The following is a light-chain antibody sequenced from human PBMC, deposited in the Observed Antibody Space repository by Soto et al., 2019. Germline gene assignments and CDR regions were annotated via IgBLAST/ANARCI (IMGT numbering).Light chain of an antibody. J-gene: IGLJ2*01. CDR2: DVS. V-gene: IGLV2-14*01. Sequence: QSALTQPASVSGSPGQSITISCTGTSSDVGGYNYVSWYQQHPGKAPKLMIYDVSNWPSGVSNRFSGSKSGNTASLTISGLQAEDEAYYYCSSYTSSSTLGVVFGGGTKLTVL. CDR1: SSDVGGYNY. CDR3: SSYTSSSTLGVV.